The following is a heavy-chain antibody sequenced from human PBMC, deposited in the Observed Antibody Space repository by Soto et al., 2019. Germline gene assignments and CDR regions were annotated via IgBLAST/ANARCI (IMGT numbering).Heavy chain of an antibody. CDR2: IWYDGSDK. D-gene: IGHD3-3*01. Sequence: QVQLVESGGGVVQPGRSLRLSCAASGLPFSVYGMHWVRQAPGKGLEWVAVIWYDGSDKYYADSVKGRFTISRDNSKNTLYMQMNSLRAEDTAVYYCASQYDFWSGSGFWGKGTLVTVSS. CDR3: ASQYDFWSGSGF. CDR1: GLPFSVYG. V-gene: IGHV3-33*01. J-gene: IGHJ4*02.